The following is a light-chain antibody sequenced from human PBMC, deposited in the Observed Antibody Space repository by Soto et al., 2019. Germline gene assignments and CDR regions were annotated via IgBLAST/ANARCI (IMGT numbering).Light chain of an antibody. CDR2: EVV. CDR3: KSYAGSNTYV. Sequence: QSALTQPPSASGSPGQSVTISCTGTKSDICVYDFVSWYQHHPGTAPRLIIYEVVQRPSGVPDRFSGSKSGNTASLTVSGLQAADEADYFCKSYAGSNTYVFGSGTKV. CDR1: KSDICVYDF. V-gene: IGLV2-8*01. J-gene: IGLJ1*01.